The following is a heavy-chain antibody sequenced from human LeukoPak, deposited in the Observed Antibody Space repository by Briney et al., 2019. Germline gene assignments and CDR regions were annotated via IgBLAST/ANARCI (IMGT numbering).Heavy chain of an antibody. CDR2: ISYDGSNK. V-gene: IGHV3-30-3*01. Sequence: GGSLRLSCAASGFXFSSYAIHWVRQAPGKGLEWVAVISYDGSNKYYADSVKGRFTISRDNSKNTLYLQMNSLRAEDTAVYYCAREYYYGSGSYYPLSGYWGQGTLVTVSS. CDR1: GFXFSSYA. J-gene: IGHJ4*02. D-gene: IGHD3-10*01. CDR3: AREYYYGSGSYYPLSGY.